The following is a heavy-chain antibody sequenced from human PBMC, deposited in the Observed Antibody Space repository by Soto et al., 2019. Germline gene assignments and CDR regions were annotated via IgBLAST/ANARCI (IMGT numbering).Heavy chain of an antibody. CDR1: GYNFSVYW. D-gene: IGHD2-2*01. Sequence: GESLKISCKGFGYNFSVYWIAWVRQMPGKGLEWMGIIFPAASGTRYSPSFQGQVSISVDTAITTTFLHLSSLRPSDTGTYFCARRGKYPNWLDPWGPGTLVTVSS. CDR2: IFPAASGT. CDR3: ARRGKYPNWLDP. V-gene: IGHV5-51*01. J-gene: IGHJ5*02.